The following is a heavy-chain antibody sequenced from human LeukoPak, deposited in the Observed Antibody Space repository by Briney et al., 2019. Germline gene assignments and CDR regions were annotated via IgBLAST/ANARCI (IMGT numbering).Heavy chain of an antibody. V-gene: IGHV3-48*03. D-gene: IGHD3-10*01. CDR1: GFTFRNYE. Sequence: PGGSLRLSCATSGFTFRNYEMNWVRQTPGKGLEWLSFISSSGGRILYADSIRGRFTISRDNVKNSLYLQLNTLRAEDTAVYYCARGQTLGADTIDYWGQGTLVTVSS. CDR2: ISSSGGRI. CDR3: ARGQTLGADTIDY. J-gene: IGHJ4*02.